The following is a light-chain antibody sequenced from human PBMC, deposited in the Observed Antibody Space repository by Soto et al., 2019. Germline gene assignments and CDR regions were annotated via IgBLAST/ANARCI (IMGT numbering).Light chain of an antibody. Sequence: DLQMTQSPSSLSASVGDRVTITCRASHPININLVWFQQKPGKAPKSLIYAATNLQSGVPSRFSGSGGGTDFSLTISSLQPDDVATYYCQHYQRYPPSFGGGTKLEIK. CDR1: HPININ. V-gene: IGKV1-16*01. CDR2: AAT. J-gene: IGKJ4*01. CDR3: QHYQRYPPS.